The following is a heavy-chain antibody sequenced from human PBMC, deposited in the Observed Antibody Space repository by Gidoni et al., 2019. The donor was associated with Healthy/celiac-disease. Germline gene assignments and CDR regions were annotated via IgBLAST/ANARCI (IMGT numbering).Heavy chain of an antibody. D-gene: IGHD6-19*01. CDR2: IYYSGST. CDR1: GGSVSSGSYY. V-gene: IGHV4-61*01. J-gene: IGHJ4*02. CDR3: ATIGAYSSGSKDY. Sequence: QVQLQESGPGLVKPSETLSLTCTVSGGSVSSGSYYWSWIRQPPGKGLEWIGYIYYSGSTNYNPSLKSRVTISVDTSKNQFSLKLSSVTAADTAVYYCATIGAYSSGSKDYWGQGTLVTVSS.